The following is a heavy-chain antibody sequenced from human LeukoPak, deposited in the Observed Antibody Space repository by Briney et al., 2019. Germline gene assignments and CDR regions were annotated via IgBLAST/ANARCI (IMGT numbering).Heavy chain of an antibody. Sequence: GGSLRLSCAASGFTFSNAWMSWVRQAPGKGLEWVSVISGGGDTTYYADSVKGRFTISRDNSNNMLYLQMNSLRADDTAVYYCAKRSAATGAADYWGQGTLVTVSS. D-gene: IGHD1-26*01. CDR2: ISGGGDTT. V-gene: IGHV3-23*01. CDR3: AKRSAATGAADY. J-gene: IGHJ4*02. CDR1: GFTFSNAW.